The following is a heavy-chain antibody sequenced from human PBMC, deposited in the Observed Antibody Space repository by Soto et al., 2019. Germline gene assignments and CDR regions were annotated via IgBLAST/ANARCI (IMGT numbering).Heavy chain of an antibody. CDR2: IIPILGIA. CDR1: GGTFSSYT. J-gene: IGHJ6*02. D-gene: IGHD1-20*01. Sequence: QVQLVQSGAEVKKPGSSVKVSCKASGGTFSSYTISWVRQAPGQGLEWMGRIIPILGIANYAQKFQGRVTITADKSTSTAYMELSSLRSEDTAVYYCARRTGISEYYYGMDVWGQGTTVTVSS. CDR3: ARRTGISEYYYGMDV. V-gene: IGHV1-69*02.